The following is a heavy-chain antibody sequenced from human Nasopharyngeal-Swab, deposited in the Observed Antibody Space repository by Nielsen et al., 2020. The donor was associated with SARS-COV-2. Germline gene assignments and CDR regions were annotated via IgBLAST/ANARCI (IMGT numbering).Heavy chain of an antibody. CDR3: ARRDYDFWSGFNGYYYGMDV. D-gene: IGHD3-3*01. CDR2: IYYSGST. Sequence: SETLSLTCTVSGGSISSSSYYWGWIRQPPGKGLEWIGSIYYSGSTYYNPSPKSRVTISVDTSKNQFSLKLSSVTAADTAVYYCARRDYDFWSGFNGYYYGMDVWGQGTTVTVSS. V-gene: IGHV4-39*01. CDR1: GGSISSSSYY. J-gene: IGHJ6*02.